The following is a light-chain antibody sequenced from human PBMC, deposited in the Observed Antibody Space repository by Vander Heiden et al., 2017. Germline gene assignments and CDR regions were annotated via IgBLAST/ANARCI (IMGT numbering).Light chain of an antibody. J-gene: IGKJ4*01. Sequence: EIVMTQSPVTLSLSPGEGASLSCRASQNVNSNLAWYQQKPGQAPRLLIYGAFTRATGIPARLSGSGSGTEFTLTISSLQSEDFAVYFCQQDNSWPLTFGGGTKVEIK. CDR3: QQDNSWPLT. CDR2: GAF. CDR1: QNVNSN. V-gene: IGKV3-15*01.